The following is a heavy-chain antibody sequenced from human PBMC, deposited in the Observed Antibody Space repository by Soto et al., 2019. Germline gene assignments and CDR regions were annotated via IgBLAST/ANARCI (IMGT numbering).Heavy chain of an antibody. CDR3: ARNTGATINWFDP. CDR2: MSPNSGNT. Sequence: ASVKVSCKASGYTFTSYYMHWVRQAPGQGLEWMGWMSPNSGNTGYAQKFQGRVTMTRNTSISTAYMELSSLRSEDTAVYYCARNTGATINWFDPWGQGTQVTVSS. V-gene: IGHV1-8*02. J-gene: IGHJ5*02. D-gene: IGHD1-26*01. CDR1: GYTFTSYY.